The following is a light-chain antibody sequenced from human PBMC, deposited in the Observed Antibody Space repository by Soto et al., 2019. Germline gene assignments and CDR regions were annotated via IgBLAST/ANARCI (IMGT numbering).Light chain of an antibody. CDR1: QSVSIIY. Sequence: EIVMTQSPATLSVSPGERATLSCRASQSVSIIYLAWYQQKPGQAPRLLIHGASSRATGIPDRFSGSGSGTDFTLTISRLEPEDFAVYYCQQYDTSPITFGQGTRLEIK. J-gene: IGKJ5*01. CDR2: GAS. CDR3: QQYDTSPIT. V-gene: IGKV3-20*01.